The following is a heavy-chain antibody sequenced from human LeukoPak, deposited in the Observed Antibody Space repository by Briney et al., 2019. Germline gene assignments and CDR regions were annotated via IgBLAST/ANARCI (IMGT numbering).Heavy chain of an antibody. CDR2: INPNSGGT. V-gene: IGHV1-2*02. J-gene: IGHJ5*02. CDR3: ARGGTDIVVVVAATPGEEWFDP. Sequence: GASVKVSCKASGYTFTGYYMHWVRQAPGQGLEWMGWINPNSGGTNYAQKFQGRVTMTRDTSISTAYMELSRLRSDDTAVYYCARGGTDIVVVVAATPGEEWFDPWGQGTLVTVSS. CDR1: GYTFTGYY. D-gene: IGHD2-15*01.